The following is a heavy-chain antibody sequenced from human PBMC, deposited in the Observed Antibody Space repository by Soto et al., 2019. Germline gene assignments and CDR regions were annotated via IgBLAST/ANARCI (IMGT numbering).Heavy chain of an antibody. D-gene: IGHD6-13*01. V-gene: IGHV3-72*01. CDR2: TRNKANSYTT. Sequence: AAGKGLEWVGRTRNKANSYTTEYAASVKGRFTISRDDSKNSLYLQMNSLQTEDTAVYDCARGSSRFQDPYDYYAMDVWGQGT. CDR3: ARGSSRFQDPYDYYAMDV. J-gene: IGHJ6*02.